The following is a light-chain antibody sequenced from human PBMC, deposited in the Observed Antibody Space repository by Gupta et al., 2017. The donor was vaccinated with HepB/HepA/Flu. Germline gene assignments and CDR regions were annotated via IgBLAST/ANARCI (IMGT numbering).Light chain of an antibody. CDR1: SSDIGGYNS. Sequence: QSALTQPPSASGSPGQSVTISCTGTSSDIGGYNSVSWYQQPPGKAPNLMVYEVYKRPSGVPDRFSGSKSGDTASLTXSXLLAEDXADYYCFSYAGSDNFVFGTGTKITVL. V-gene: IGLV2-8*01. J-gene: IGLJ1*01. CDR3: FSYAGSDNFV. CDR2: EVY.